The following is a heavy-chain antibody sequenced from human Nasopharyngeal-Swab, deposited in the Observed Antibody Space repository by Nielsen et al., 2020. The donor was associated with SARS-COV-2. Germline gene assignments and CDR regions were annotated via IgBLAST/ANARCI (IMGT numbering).Heavy chain of an antibody. V-gene: IGHV3-48*04. Sequence: GESLKISCAASGFTFSSYTMNWVRQAPGKGLEWVSYISESSDVIYYADSVKGRFTISRDNAKNSLYLQMNSLRAEDTAVYFCARLFGVRYSDNWGQGTLVTVSS. CDR1: GFTFSSYT. CDR2: ISESSDVI. J-gene: IGHJ4*02. D-gene: IGHD2-8*01. CDR3: ARLFGVRYSDN.